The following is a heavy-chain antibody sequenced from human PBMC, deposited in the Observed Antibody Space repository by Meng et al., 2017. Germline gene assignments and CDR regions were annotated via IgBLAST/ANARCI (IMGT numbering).Heavy chain of an antibody. CDR3: AREWGSGWYVMDY. Sequence: GQRVELGAEMKKPGASVKGSCKASGYTFTGYYMHWVRQAPGQGLEWMGRINPNSGGTNYAQKFQGRVTMTRDTSISTAYMELSRLRSDDTAVYYCAREWGSGWYVMDYWGQGTLVTVSS. D-gene: IGHD6-19*01. CDR2: INPNSGGT. V-gene: IGHV1-2*06. J-gene: IGHJ4*02. CDR1: GYTFTGYY.